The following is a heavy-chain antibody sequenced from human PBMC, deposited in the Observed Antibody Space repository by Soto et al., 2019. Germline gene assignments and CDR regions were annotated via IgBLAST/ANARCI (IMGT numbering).Heavy chain of an antibody. D-gene: IGHD4-17*01. CDR3: AKDPVAIARVTATTEFDY. CDR2: ISGSGGST. J-gene: IGHJ4*02. Sequence: EVQLLESGGGLVQPGGSLRLSCAASGFTFSSYAISWVRQAPGKGLEWVSAISGSGGSTYYADSVKGRFTISRDNSKNTLYLQMNSLRAEDTAVYYCAKDPVAIARVTATTEFDYWGQGTLVTVSS. V-gene: IGHV3-23*01. CDR1: GFTFSSYA.